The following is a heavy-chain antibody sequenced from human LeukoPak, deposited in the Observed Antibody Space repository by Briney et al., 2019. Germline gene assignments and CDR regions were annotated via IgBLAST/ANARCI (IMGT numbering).Heavy chain of an antibody. CDR3: ARGYCSSTSCLDWFDP. V-gene: IGHV1-2*02. CDR1: GYTFTGYY. CDR2: INPNSGGT. D-gene: IGHD2-2*01. J-gene: IGHJ5*02. Sequence: GASVKVSCKASGYTFTGYYMHWVRQAPGQGLEWMGWINPNSGGTNYAQKFQGRVTMTRDTSISTAYMELSRLRSDDTAVYYCARGYCSSTSCLDWFDPWGQGTLVTVSS.